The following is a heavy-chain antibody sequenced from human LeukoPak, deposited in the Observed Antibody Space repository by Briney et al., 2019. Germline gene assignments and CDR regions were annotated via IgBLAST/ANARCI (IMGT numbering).Heavy chain of an antibody. J-gene: IGHJ4*02. Sequence: GSLRLSCAASGFTFSSYWMNWVRQAPGKGLEWVSVITGSGGFTQYADSVKGRFTISRDNSKNTVYLQMNSLRVEDTALYYCVRSLDYWGQGTLVTVSS. CDR2: ITGSGGFT. CDR1: GFTFSSYW. CDR3: VRSLDY. V-gene: IGHV3-23*01.